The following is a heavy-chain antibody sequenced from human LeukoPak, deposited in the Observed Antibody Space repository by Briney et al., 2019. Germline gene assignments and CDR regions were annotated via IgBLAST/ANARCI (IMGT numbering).Heavy chain of an antibody. CDR3: AELGITMIGGV. V-gene: IGHV3-48*03. D-gene: IGHD3-10*02. Sequence: GGALRLSCAASGFTFSSYEMNWVRQAPGKGLEWVSYISSSGSTIYYADSVKGRFTISRDNAKNSLYLQMNSLRAEDTAVYYCAELGITMIGGVWGKGPTVTISS. CDR2: ISSSGSTI. J-gene: IGHJ6*04. CDR1: GFTFSSYE.